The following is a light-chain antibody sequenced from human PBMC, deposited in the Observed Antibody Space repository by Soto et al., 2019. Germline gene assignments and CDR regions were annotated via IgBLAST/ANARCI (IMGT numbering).Light chain of an antibody. CDR2: GSS. V-gene: IGKV3-20*01. J-gene: IGKJ1*01. Sequence: EIVLTQSPGTLSLSPGERATLSCRASQSVSSSYLGWFQQKPGQAPRLLIYGSSTRAAGIPDRFSGSGSGTDFTLTISRLEPEDFAVYYCHHYCSSPQTFGQGTKVEIK. CDR3: HHYCSSPQT. CDR1: QSVSSSY.